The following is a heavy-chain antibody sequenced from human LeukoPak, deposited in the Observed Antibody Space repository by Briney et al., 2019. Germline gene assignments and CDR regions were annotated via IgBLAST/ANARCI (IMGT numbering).Heavy chain of an antibody. D-gene: IGHD3-3*01. CDR1: GGSISSGSYY. CDR3: AKGSRGFWSGYYDY. V-gene: IGHV4-61*02. CDR2: IYTSGST. Sequence: PSQTLSLTCTVSGGSISSGSYYWSWIRQLAGKGLEWIGRIYTSGSTNYNPSLKSRVTISVDTSKNQFSLKLSSVTAADTAVYYCAKGSRGFWSGYYDYWGQGTLVTVSS. J-gene: IGHJ4*02.